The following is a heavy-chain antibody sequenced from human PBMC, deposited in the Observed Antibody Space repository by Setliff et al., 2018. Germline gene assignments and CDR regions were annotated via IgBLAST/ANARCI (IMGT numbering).Heavy chain of an antibody. V-gene: IGHV4-61*02. J-gene: IGHJ3*02. CDR3: ARDLAAAGQEDAFDI. CDR2: IYTSGST. D-gene: IGHD6-13*01. CDR1: GGSISSGSYY. Sequence: SETLSLTCTVSGGSISSGSYYWSWIRQPAGKGLEWIGRIYTSGSTNYNPSLKSRVTISVDTSKDQFSLKLSSVTAADTAVYYCARDLAAAGQEDAFDIWGQGTMVTVSS.